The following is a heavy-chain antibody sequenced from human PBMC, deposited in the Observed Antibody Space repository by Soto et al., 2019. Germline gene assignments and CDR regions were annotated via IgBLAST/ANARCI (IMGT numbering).Heavy chain of an antibody. CDR3: ARDLXEALIQLWPGGY. CDR2: VTSSGATM. J-gene: IGHJ4*02. Sequence: QVQLVESGGGLVKPGGSLRLXXAASGFTFSDYSMSWIRQAPGKGLEWVSYVTSSGATMYYADSVGGRFTXSRDNAKXXXXXXXNSLRVEDTAVYYCARDLXEALIQLWPGGYWGQGTLVTVSS. CDR1: GFTFSDYS. D-gene: IGHD5-18*01. V-gene: IGHV3-11*01.